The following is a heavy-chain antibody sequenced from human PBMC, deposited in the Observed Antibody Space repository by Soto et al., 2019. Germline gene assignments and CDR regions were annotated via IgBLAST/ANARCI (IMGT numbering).Heavy chain of an antibody. CDR2: IIPIFGTA. D-gene: IGHD6-19*01. Sequence: QVQLVQSGAEVKKPGSSVKVSCKASGGTFSSYAISWVRQAPGQGLEWMGGIIPIFGTANDAQTFQGRVTITADESTSTAYMEMSSLRSEDTAVYYCARGYSSGGTLAYWGQGTLVTVSS. CDR3: ARGYSSGGTLAY. J-gene: IGHJ4*02. CDR1: GGTFSSYA. V-gene: IGHV1-69*12.